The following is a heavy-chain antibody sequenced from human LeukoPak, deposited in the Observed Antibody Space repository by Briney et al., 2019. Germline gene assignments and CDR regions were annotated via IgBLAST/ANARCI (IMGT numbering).Heavy chain of an antibody. D-gene: IGHD3-16*02. V-gene: IGHV3-23*01. J-gene: IGHJ4*02. CDR1: GFTFSSYA. Sequence: GGSLRLSCAASGFTFSSYAMSWVRQAPGKGLEWVSLISATATYYADSVKGRFTISRDISRNTLYLQMNSLRADDTAVYYCAKGQGSGSYPLDYWGQGALVTVSS. CDR3: AKGQGSGSYPLDY. CDR2: ISATAT.